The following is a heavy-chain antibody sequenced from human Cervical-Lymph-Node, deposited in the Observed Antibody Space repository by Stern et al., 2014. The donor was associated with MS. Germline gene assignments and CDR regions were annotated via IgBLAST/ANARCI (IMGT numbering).Heavy chain of an antibody. CDR1: GFIFSGSA. D-gene: IGHD4-17*01. CDR3: CTSTTVTTNY. Sequence: EMQLVESGGGLVQPGGSLKLSCAASGFIFSGSAMHWVRQASGQGLEWVGRIRSKANSYATAYAASVKGRFNMSRDDSKNTAYLQMNSLKTEDTAVYYCCTSTTVTTNYWGQGTLVTVSS. V-gene: IGHV3-73*01. J-gene: IGHJ4*02. CDR2: IRSKANSYAT.